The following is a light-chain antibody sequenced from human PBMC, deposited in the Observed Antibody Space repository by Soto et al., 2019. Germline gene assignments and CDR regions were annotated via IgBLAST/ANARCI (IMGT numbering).Light chain of an antibody. CDR1: QSVSSSY. CDR2: GAS. J-gene: IGKJ2*01. Sequence: EIVLTQSPGTLSLSPGERATISCRASQSVSSSYLAWYQQKPGQAPRLLLYGASSRATGIPDRFSGSGSGTDFTLPISKLEPEDFEVYYCQQYGSSPYTFGQGTKLEIK. V-gene: IGKV3-20*01. CDR3: QQYGSSPYT.